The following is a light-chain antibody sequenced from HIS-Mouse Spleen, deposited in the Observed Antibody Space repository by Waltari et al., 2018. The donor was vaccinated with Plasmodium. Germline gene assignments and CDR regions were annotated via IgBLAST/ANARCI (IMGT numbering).Light chain of an antibody. CDR3: CSYAGSSTFVV. J-gene: IGLJ2*01. V-gene: IGLV2-23*03. Sequence: QSALTQPASVSGSPGQSITISFPGTSSDVGSYNLVSWYQQHPGKAPKLMIYEGSKRPAGVSNRFSGSKSGNTASLTISGLQAEDEADYYCCSYAGSSTFVVFGGGTKLTVL. CDR2: EGS. CDR1: SSDVGSYNL.